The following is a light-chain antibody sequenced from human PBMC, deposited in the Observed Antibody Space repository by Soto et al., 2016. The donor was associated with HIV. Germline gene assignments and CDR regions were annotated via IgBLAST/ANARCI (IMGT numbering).Light chain of an antibody. J-gene: IGLJ3*02. CDR3: QVWDSSDYTWV. CDR1: NIGSKS. CDR2: DDS. Sequence: SYELTQPPSVSVAPGQTARIACGGNNIGSKSVHWHQQKPGQAPILVVYDDSGRPSGVPERFSGSNSGNTASLTITRVEAGDEADYYCQVWDSSDYTWVFGGGTKLTVL. V-gene: IGLV3-21*02.